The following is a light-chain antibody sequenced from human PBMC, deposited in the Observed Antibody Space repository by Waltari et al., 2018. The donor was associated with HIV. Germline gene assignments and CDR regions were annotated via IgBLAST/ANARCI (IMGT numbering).Light chain of an antibody. V-gene: IGKV3-20*01. J-gene: IGKJ1*01. CDR1: QSVSSTS. CDR2: RAS. CDR3: QRYGRSRT. Sequence: IVLTQSPGTLSLSQGEKATLSCRASQSVSSTSLAWYQQKPGQSPRLLIYRASTRANGIPDRFSGSGSGTDFSLTISRLEPEDFAVYYCQRYGRSRTFGQGTKVEIK.